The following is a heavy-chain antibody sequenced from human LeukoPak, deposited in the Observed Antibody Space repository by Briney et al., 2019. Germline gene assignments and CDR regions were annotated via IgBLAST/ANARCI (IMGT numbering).Heavy chain of an antibody. D-gene: IGHD6-6*01. CDR3: ARTLIEYSVSSCYFDY. V-gene: IGHV3-30*04. CDR2: ISYDGSNK. CDR1: GFTNTKHA. Sequence: GGSLRLSCAASGFTNTKHAMHWVRQAPGKGLEWVAVISYDGSNKKYADSVKGRFTISRDNSKNTLYLQMNSLRAEDTAVYYCARTLIEYSVSSCYFDYWGQGTLVTVSS. J-gene: IGHJ4*02.